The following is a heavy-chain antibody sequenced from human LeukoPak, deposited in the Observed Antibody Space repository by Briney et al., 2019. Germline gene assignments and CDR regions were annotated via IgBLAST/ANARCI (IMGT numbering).Heavy chain of an antibody. J-gene: IGHJ4*02. CDR1: GFTFSSNC. D-gene: IGHD5-12*01. CDR3: AREGNSGFGS. CDR2: IKQDGSEK. V-gene: IGHV3-7*01. Sequence: PGGSLRLSCAASGFTFSSNCMNWVRQAPGKGLEWVANIKQDGSEKYYVDSVKGRFTISRDNAKNSVYLQMNSLRGEDTAVYYCAREGNSGFGSRGQGTLVTVSS.